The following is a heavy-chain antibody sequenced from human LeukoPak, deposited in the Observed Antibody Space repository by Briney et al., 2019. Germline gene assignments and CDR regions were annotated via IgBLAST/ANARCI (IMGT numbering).Heavy chain of an antibody. Sequence: PSETLSLTCAVYGGSFSGYYWSWIRQPPGKGLEWIGEINHSGSTNYNPSLKSRITMSVDTSKNQFSLNLSSCARESIYDYGDGSSYFYYMDVWGKGTTVTVSS. CDR1: GGSFSGYY. V-gene: IGHV4-34*01. D-gene: IGHD4-17*01. CDR2: INHSGST. J-gene: IGHJ6*03. CDR3: GSSYFYYMDV.